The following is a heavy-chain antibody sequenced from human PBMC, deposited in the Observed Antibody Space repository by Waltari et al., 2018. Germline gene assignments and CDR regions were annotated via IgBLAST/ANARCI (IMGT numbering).Heavy chain of an antibody. V-gene: IGHV4-4*02. J-gene: IGHJ4*02. Sequence: QLQLHESGPGLVKPSGTLSITCGVSGDSMSSTYWWSWVRQPPGKGLEWIGQVYGGGKTNYNPSFASRVTVALDTYNKQFSLTVTSATAADTAVYYCARDRGRGLYLDSWGPGLLVTVSP. CDR1: GDSMSSTYW. D-gene: IGHD5-12*01. CDR3: ARDRGRGLYLDS. CDR2: VYGGGKT.